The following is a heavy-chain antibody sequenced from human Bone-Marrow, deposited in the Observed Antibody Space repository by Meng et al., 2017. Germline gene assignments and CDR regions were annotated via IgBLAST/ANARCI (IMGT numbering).Heavy chain of an antibody. CDR1: GGSFSGYY. Sequence: QGQLQQVGAGLLKPSETLSLTCAVYGGSFSGYYWSWIRQPPGKGLEWIGEINHSGSTNYNPSLKSRVTISVDTSKNQFSLKLSSVTAADTAVYYCARLAYDSSGYWFDYWGQGTLVTVSS. CDR2: INHSGST. CDR3: ARLAYDSSGYWFDY. V-gene: IGHV4-34*01. J-gene: IGHJ4*02. D-gene: IGHD3-22*01.